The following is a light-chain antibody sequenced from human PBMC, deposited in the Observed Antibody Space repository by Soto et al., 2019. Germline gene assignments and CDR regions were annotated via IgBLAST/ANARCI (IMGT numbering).Light chain of an antibody. CDR1: QSISSY. J-gene: IGKJ2*01. Sequence: DIQMTQSPSSLSASIGDRVTITCRASQSISSYLNWFQQKPGEAPKLLIQAASSLQSGVPSRFSGSGSGKDFTLTINSLQPEDFAVYYCQQSYSAPVTFGQGNKL. CDR2: AAS. CDR3: QQSYSAPVT. V-gene: IGKV1-39*01.